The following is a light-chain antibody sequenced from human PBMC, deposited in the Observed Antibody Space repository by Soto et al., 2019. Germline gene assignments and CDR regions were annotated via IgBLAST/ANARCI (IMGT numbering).Light chain of an antibody. CDR1: NIGIKS. Sequence: SYELTQPPSVSVAPGQTARITCGGNNIGIKSVHWYQQRPGQAPVLVVHDDTDRPSGIPERFSGSNSGNTATLTISRVEGGDEADYHCQVSDSGSDHPVFGGGTQLTVL. CDR2: DDT. V-gene: IGLV3-21*02. J-gene: IGLJ2*01. CDR3: QVSDSGSDHPV.